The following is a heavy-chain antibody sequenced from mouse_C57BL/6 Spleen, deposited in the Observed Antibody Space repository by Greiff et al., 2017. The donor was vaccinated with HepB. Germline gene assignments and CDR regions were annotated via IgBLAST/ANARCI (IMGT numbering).Heavy chain of an antibody. CDR1: GFTFSSYA. CDR2: ISDGGSYT. Sequence: EVKLMESGGGLVKPGGSLKLSCAASGFTFSSYAMSWVRQTPEKRLEWVATISDGGSYTYYPDNVKGRFTISRDNAKNNLYLQMSHLKSEDTAMYYCARVPSMMDYWGQGTTLTVSS. V-gene: IGHV5-4*03. D-gene: IGHD2-3*01. CDR3: ARVPSMMDY. J-gene: IGHJ2*01.